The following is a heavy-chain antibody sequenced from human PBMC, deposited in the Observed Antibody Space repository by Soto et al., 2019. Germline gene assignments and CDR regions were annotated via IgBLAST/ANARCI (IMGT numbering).Heavy chain of an antibody. CDR1: GASVSSPTHY. J-gene: IGHJ6*02. D-gene: IGHD1-20*01. CDR2: VYYSGIT. Sequence: SHTGSLTCTVSGASVSSPTHYWNWIRQAAGKGLEWIGFVYYSGITNYSPARKRGVTIALETWKVQFSLRLTAVTAADPAVYYCARTRDNNITYYHALDVWGQGTTVTVSS. CDR3: ARTRDNNITYYHALDV. V-gene: IGHV4-61*01.